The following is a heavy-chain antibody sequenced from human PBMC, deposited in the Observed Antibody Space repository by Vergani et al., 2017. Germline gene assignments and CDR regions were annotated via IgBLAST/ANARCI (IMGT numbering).Heavy chain of an antibody. V-gene: IGHV4-59*08. D-gene: IGHD6-13*01. CDR1: GGSISSYY. CDR2: IYYSGSN. Sequence: QVQLQESGPGLVKPSETLSLTCTVSGGSISSYYWSWIRQPPGKGLEWIGYIYYSGSNNYNPSLKSRVTISVDTSKNQFSLKLSSVTAADTAVYYCARGSIAAALNYWGQGTLVTVSS. J-gene: IGHJ4*02. CDR3: ARGSIAAALNY.